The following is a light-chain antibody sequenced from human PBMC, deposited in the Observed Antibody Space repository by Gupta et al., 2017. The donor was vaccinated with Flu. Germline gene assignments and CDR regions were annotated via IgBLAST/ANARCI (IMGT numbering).Light chain of an antibody. CDR1: QSISTW. Sequence: DIQMTQSTSTLSDSVGDRVTITCRAGQSISTWLAWYQQKPGKAPKLLIYTASSLESGVPLRFSGSGSGTEFTLTISSLQPDDFATYYCQQYNSYSWTFGQGTKVEIK. CDR2: TAS. CDR3: QQYNSYSWT. V-gene: IGKV1-5*03. J-gene: IGKJ1*01.